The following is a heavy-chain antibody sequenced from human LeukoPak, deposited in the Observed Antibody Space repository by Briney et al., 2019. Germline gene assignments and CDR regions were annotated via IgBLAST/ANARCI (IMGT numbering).Heavy chain of an antibody. V-gene: IGHV3-23*01. CDR2: ISGSGGST. Sequence: PGGSLRLSCAASGFTFSSYAMSWVRQAPGKGLEWVSAISGSGGSTYYADSVKGRFTISRDNSKNTLCLQMNSLRAEDTAVYYCARDSTLTVTETNFDYWGQGTLVTVSS. D-gene: IGHD4-17*01. J-gene: IGHJ4*02. CDR1: GFTFSSYA. CDR3: ARDSTLTVTETNFDY.